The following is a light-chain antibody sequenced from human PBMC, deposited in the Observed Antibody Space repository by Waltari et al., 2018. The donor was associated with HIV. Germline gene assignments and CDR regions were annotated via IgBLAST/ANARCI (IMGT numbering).Light chain of an antibody. J-gene: IGLJ3*02. CDR2: DVS. V-gene: IGLV2-23*02. CDR1: SSDVGGYNY. CDR3: CSYAGSSTWV. Sequence: QSALTQPASVSGSPGQSITISCTGTSSDVGGYNYVSWYQQHPGKAPKLMMYDVSNRPSGASNPFSGSKSGNTASLTISGLQAEDEADYYCCSYAGSSTWVFGGGTKLTVL.